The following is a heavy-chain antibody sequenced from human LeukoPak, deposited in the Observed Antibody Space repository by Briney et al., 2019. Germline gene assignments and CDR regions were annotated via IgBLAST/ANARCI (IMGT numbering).Heavy chain of an antibody. CDR3: ARDHVVDGLVFDY. J-gene: IGHJ4*02. D-gene: IGHD2-15*01. Sequence: PGGSLRLSCAAAGFTFRSHWMSWIRQAPGKGLDWVANTNQDGSDKQYVDSVKGRFTISRDNAKNSLYLQMDSLRAEDTGLYYCARDHVVDGLVFDYWGQGALVTVSS. V-gene: IGHV3-7*01. CDR1: GFTFRSHW. CDR2: TNQDGSDK.